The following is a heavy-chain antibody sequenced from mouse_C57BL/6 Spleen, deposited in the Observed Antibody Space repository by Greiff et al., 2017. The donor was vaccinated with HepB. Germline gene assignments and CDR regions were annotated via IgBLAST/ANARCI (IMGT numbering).Heavy chain of an antibody. CDR3: ARKSNYFAY. V-gene: IGHV1-81*01. J-gene: IGHJ3*01. D-gene: IGHD2-5*01. CDR2: IYPRSGNT. CDR1: GYTFTSYG. Sequence: VQLQQSGAELARPGASVKLSCKASGYTFTSYGISWVKQRTGQGLEWIGEIYPRSGNTYYNEKFKGKATLTADKSSSTAYMELRSLTSEDSAVYFCARKSNYFAYWGQGTLVTVSA.